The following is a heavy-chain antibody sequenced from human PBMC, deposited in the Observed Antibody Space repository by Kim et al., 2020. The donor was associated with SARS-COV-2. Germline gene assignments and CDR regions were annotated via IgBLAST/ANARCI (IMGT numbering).Heavy chain of an antibody. CDR2: IWYDGSNK. D-gene: IGHD2-15*01. CDR3: ARFRGGCSGGSGYYYYGMDV. V-gene: IGHV3-33*01. J-gene: IGHJ6*02. Sequence: GGSLRLSCAASGFTFSSYAMHWVRQAPGKGLEWVAVIWYDGSNKYYADSVKGRFTISRDNSKNTLYLQMNSLRAEDTAVYYCARFRGGCSGGSGYYYYGMDVWGQGTTVTVSS. CDR1: GFTFSSYA.